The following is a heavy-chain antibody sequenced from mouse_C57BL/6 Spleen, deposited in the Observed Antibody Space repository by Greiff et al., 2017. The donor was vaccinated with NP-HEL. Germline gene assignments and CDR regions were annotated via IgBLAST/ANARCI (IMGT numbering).Heavy chain of an antibody. Sequence: QVQLQQSGAELARPGASVKLSCKASGYTFTSYGISWVKQRTGQGLEWIGEIYPRSGNTYYNEKLKGKATLTADKSSSTAYMELRSLTSEDSAVYFCARSSYYSNYDWYFDVWGTGTTVTVSS. D-gene: IGHD2-5*01. CDR2: IYPRSGNT. J-gene: IGHJ1*03. V-gene: IGHV1-81*01. CDR1: GYTFTSYG. CDR3: ARSSYYSNYDWYFDV.